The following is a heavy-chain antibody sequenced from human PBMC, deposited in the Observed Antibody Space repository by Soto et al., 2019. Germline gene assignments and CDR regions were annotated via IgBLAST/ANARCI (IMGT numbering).Heavy chain of an antibody. CDR1: GGSIRPYY. V-gene: IGHV4-59*12. CDR3: ARGSPWSSSFPLDS. D-gene: IGHD6-6*01. CDR2: IYYTGST. Sequence: QVQLQESGPGLVKPSETLSLTCTVFGGSIRPYYCSWIRQPPGKELEWIGYIYYTGSTNYSPSLNSRVTMSLDPSKNLLSLRLNSVTAADTAVYDCARGSPWSSSFPLDSWGQGSLVAVAS. J-gene: IGHJ4*02.